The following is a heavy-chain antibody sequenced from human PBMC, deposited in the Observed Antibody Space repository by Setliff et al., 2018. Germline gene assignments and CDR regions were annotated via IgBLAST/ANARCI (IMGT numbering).Heavy chain of an antibody. CDR1: GDSFSDYY. CDR2: INHRGST. D-gene: IGHD7-27*01. J-gene: IGHJ4*02. V-gene: IGHV4-34*01. Sequence: SETLSLTCAVYGDSFSDYYWSWIRQPPGKGLEWIEEINHRGSTNYNPSLKSLVTISVDTSKKQFSLKLSSVTAADTAVYYCAKFGPLDLTGDWAFDNWGQGTLVTVSS. CDR3: AKFGPLDLTGDWAFDN.